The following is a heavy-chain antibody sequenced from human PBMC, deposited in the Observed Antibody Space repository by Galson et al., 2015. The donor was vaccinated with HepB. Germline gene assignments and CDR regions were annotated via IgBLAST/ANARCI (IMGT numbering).Heavy chain of an antibody. J-gene: IGHJ3*02. V-gene: IGHV3-43*01. CDR3: SKDIGYGDYEDAFDT. CDR1: GFSLDDYT. Sequence: SLRLSCAASGFSLDDYTMHWVRQAPGKGLEWISPFSWDGNTYYADSVKGRFTISRDNSKNSLYLRMLSLRTEDTALYYWSKDIGYGDYEDAFDTWGQGTMVTVSS. CDR2: FSWDGNT. D-gene: IGHD4-17*01.